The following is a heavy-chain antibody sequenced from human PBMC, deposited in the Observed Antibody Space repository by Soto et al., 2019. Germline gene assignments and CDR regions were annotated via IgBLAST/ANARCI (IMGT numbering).Heavy chain of an antibody. J-gene: IGHJ6*02. Sequence: XGSLSLSFAASGFTVSSYSVNWVRQAPGKGLEWVSSISSSSSYIYYADSVKGRFTISRDNAKNSLYLQMNSLRAEDTAVYYCAREGYSYGPDYYGMDVWGQGTTVTVSS. V-gene: IGHV3-21*01. CDR2: ISSSSSYI. CDR3: AREGYSYGPDYYGMDV. CDR1: GFTVSSYS. D-gene: IGHD5-18*01.